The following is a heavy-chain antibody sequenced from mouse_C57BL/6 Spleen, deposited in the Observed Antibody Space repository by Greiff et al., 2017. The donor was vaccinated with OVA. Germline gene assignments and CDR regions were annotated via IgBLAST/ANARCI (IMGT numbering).Heavy chain of an antibody. CDR3: ARSNYDYVYAMDY. D-gene: IGHD2-4*01. CDR2: INPYNGDT. Sequence: VHVKQSGPELVKPGDSVKISCKASGYSFTGYFMNWVMQSHGKSLEWIGRINPYNGDTFYNQKFKGKATLTVDKSSSTAHMELRSLTSEDSAVYYCARSNYDYVYAMDYWGQGTSVTVSS. CDR1: GYSFTGYF. V-gene: IGHV1-20*01. J-gene: IGHJ4*01.